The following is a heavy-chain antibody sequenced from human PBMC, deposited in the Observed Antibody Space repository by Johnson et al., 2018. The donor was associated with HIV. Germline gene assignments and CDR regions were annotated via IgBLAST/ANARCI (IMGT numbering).Heavy chain of an antibody. D-gene: IGHD3-3*01. CDR3: ARDQAIFGVVLASDSFDI. J-gene: IGHJ3*02. CDR1: GFTFSNYA. V-gene: IGHV3-30*02. CDR2: IRYDGSTQ. Sequence: VQLVESGGGVVQPGGSLRLSCATSGFTFSNYAMHWVRQAPGKGLEWVAYIRYDGSTQSYADSVKGRFTISRDNSRNTLYLQMNSLRAEDTAVYYCARDQAIFGVVLASDSFDIWGQGTMVTVSS.